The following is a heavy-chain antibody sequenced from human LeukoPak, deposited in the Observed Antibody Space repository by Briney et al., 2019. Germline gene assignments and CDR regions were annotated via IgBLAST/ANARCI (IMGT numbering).Heavy chain of an antibody. D-gene: IGHD3-22*01. CDR1: GLTLSNYG. CDR2: ISGSGGRT. V-gene: IGHV3-23*01. CDR3: AKRGVVIRVILVGFHKEANYFDS. Sequence: GGSLRLSCAVSGLTLSNYGMSWVRQAPGKGLEWVAGISGSGGRTNYADSVKGRFTVSRDNPKNTLYLQMNSLRAEDTAVYFCAKRGVVIRVILVGFHKEANYFDSWGQGALVTVSS. J-gene: IGHJ4*02.